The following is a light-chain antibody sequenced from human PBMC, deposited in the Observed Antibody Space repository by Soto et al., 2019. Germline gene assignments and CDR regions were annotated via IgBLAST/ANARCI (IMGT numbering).Light chain of an antibody. CDR1: QSISRW. Sequence: DIPLTQSPSILSASVEDRVTITCLASQSISRWLAWYQQKPGKAPNLLIYAASSLRSGVPSRFSGSGSGTDFPHTITNLQPDDFATYYSQQSYSPPRTFGQGTKVDIK. CDR2: AAS. V-gene: IGKV1-39*01. J-gene: IGKJ1*01. CDR3: QQSYSPPRT.